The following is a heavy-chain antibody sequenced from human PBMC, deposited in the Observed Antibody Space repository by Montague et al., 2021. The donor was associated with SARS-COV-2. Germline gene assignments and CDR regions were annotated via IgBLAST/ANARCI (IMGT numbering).Heavy chain of an antibody. Sequence: SETLSLTCTVSGGSISSGDYYWSWIRQPPGKGLEWIGYIYYSGSTYYNPSLKSRVTISVDTSKNQFSLKLGSVTAADTAVYYCAREGLKRLLWFGEGYYYGMDVWGQGTTVTVSS. V-gene: IGHV4-30-4*01. CDR3: AREGLKRLLWFGEGYYYGMDV. J-gene: IGHJ6*02. D-gene: IGHD3-10*01. CDR2: IYYSGST. CDR1: GGSISSGDYY.